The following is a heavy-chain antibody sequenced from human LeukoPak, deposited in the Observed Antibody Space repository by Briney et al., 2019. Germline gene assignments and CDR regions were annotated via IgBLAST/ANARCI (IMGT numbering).Heavy chain of an antibody. Sequence: QPGGSLRLSCAASGFTFSSYAMSWVRQAPGKGLEWVSAISGGGSNTYYADSVKGRFTISRDNAKNSLYLQMNSLRAEDTAVYYCARNPLIAENYGYYYFSYMDVWGKGTTVTVSS. D-gene: IGHD2-21*01. CDR3: ARNPLIAENYGYYYFSYMDV. J-gene: IGHJ6*03. V-gene: IGHV3-23*01. CDR1: GFTFSSYA. CDR2: ISGGGSNT.